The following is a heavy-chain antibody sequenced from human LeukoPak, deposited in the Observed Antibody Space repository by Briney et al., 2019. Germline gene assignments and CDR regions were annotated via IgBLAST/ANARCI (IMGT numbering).Heavy chain of an antibody. V-gene: IGHV3-73*01. Sequence: GGSLRLSCAASGFTFSGSAMHWVRQASGKGLEWVVRIRSKANSYATADAASVKGRFTISRDDSKNNAHLQTKSLKTEGTAVYYCTRPHYDSSGYFYAFDYWGKGTLVTVSS. CDR1: GFTFSGSA. J-gene: IGHJ4*02. CDR2: IRSKANSYAT. CDR3: TRPHYDSSGYFYAFDY. D-gene: IGHD3-22*01.